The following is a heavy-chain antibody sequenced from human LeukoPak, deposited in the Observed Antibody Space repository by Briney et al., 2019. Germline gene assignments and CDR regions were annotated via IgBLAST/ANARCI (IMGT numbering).Heavy chain of an antibody. Sequence: GESLKISCKGSGYSFTSYWIGWVRQMPGKGLEWMGIIYPGDSDTRYSPSFQGQVTISADKSISTAYLQWSSLKASDTAMYYCARTGYCSGGSCLSGFDYWGQGTLVTVPS. CDR2: IYPGDSDT. D-gene: IGHD2-15*01. CDR1: GYSFTSYW. J-gene: IGHJ4*02. CDR3: ARTGYCSGGSCLSGFDY. V-gene: IGHV5-51*01.